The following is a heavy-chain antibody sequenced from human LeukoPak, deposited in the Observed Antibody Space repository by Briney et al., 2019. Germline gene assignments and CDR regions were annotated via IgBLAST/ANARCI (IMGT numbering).Heavy chain of an antibody. V-gene: IGHV3-48*01. J-gene: IGHJ3*02. CDR2: ISSSSGTI. D-gene: IGHD3-10*01. CDR3: ARLAGIWFGEPDHDAFDI. Sequence: QPGGSLRLSCAASGFTLSSYSMNWVRQAPGKGLEWVSYISSSSGTIYYADSVKGRFTISRDNAKNSLHLQMNSLRAEDTAVYYCARLAGIWFGEPDHDAFDIWGQGTMVTVSS. CDR1: GFTLSSYS.